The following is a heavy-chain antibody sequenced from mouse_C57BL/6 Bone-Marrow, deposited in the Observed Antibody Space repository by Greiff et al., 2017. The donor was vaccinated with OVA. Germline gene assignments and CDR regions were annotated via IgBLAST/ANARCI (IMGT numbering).Heavy chain of an antibody. V-gene: IGHV5-6*01. CDR1: GFTFSSYG. CDR3: ARQDFDYYGSSYNY. D-gene: IGHD1-1*01. Sequence: EVKLVESGGDLVKPGGSLKLSCAASGFTFSSYGMSWVRQTPDKRLEWVATISSGGSYTYYPDSVKGRFTISRDNAKNTLYLQMSSLKSEDTAMYYCARQDFDYYGSSYNYWGQGTTLTVSS. J-gene: IGHJ2*01. CDR2: ISSGGSYT.